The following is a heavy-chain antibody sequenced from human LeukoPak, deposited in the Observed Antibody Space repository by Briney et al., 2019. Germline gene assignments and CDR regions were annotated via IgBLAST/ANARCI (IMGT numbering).Heavy chain of an antibody. CDR3: ARGYYGSGNNQCNWFDP. CDR1: GGSVSTPSHY. D-gene: IGHD3-10*01. J-gene: IGHJ5*02. CDR2: ISYSGST. V-gene: IGHV4-39*01. Sequence: PSETLSLTCAVSGGSVSTPSHYWGWIRQPPGKGLEWIGSISYSGSTNYNPSFKSRVTISVDTSKKQFSLKLTSVTAADTSVYYCARGYYGSGNNQCNWFDPWGQGTLVTVSP.